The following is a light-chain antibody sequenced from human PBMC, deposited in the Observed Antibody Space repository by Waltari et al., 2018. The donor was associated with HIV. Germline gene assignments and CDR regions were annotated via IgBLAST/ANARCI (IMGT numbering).Light chain of an antibody. CDR2: EDV. V-gene: IGLV3-1*01. Sequence: SYDLTQSPSVSVSPGQTATIACSGDKLGDKFVCWDQQKPGRSPVLVIYEDVKRPAGCPERFSGSNSGNTATLTISATQVRDEADYYCQAWGTSTAVFGTGTKLTVL. CDR1: KLGDKF. J-gene: IGLJ1*01. CDR3: QAWGTSTAV.